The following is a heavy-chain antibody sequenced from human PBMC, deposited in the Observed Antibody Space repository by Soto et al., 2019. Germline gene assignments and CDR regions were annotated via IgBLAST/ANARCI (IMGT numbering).Heavy chain of an antibody. V-gene: IGHV3-74*01. Sequence: PGGSLRLSCAASGFTFGNYWMHWVRQAPGKGLEWVSRMNSDGSTTNYADSVKGRFTVSRDNARNTLHLQMNSLRAEDTAVYYCARDGGGFGELLLHSYDAFDIWGQGTMVTVSS. CDR2: MNSDGSTT. CDR1: GFTFGNYW. CDR3: ARDGGGFGELLLHSYDAFDI. D-gene: IGHD3-10*01. J-gene: IGHJ3*02.